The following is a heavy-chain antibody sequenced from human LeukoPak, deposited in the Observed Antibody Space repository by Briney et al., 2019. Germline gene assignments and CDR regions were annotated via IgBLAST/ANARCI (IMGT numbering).Heavy chain of an antibody. D-gene: IGHD6-13*01. CDR3: AKDMYSRIGYHFDY. J-gene: IGHJ4*02. Sequence: GRSLRLSCAASGFTFSSYGMHWVRQAPGKGLEWVAVISYDGSNKYYADSVKGRFTISRDNSKNTLYLQMNSLRAEDTAVYYCAKDMYSRIGYHFDYWGQGTLVTVSS. V-gene: IGHV3-30*18. CDR2: ISYDGSNK. CDR1: GFTFSSYG.